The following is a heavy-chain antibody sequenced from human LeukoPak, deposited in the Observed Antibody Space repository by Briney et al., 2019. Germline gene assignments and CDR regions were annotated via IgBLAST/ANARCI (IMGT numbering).Heavy chain of an antibody. CDR3: ARGGPDYGDYLDY. J-gene: IGHJ4*02. Sequence: SETLSLTCTVSGGSISSYYWSWIRQPPGKGLEWIGYIYYSGSTNYNPSLKSRVTISVDTSKNQFSLKLSSVTAADTAVYYCARGGPDYGDYLDYWGQGTLVTVSS. D-gene: IGHD4-17*01. CDR1: GGSISSYY. CDR2: IYYSGST. V-gene: IGHV4-59*01.